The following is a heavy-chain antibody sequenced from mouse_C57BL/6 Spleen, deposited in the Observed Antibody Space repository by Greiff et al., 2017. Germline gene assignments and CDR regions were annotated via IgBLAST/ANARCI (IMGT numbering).Heavy chain of an antibody. CDR3: ASGVYVGCCYLDY. CDR1: GYTFTSYW. D-gene: IGHD2-3*01. CDR2: IYPSASET. Sequence: VQLQQPGAELVRPGSSVKLSCKASGYTFTSYWMAWVKQTPGQGLEWIGNIYPSASETHYNQKFKDKATLTVDKSSSTAYMQLSSLTSEDSAVYYCASGVYVGCCYLDYWGQGTTLTVSS. J-gene: IGHJ2*01. V-gene: IGHV1-61*01.